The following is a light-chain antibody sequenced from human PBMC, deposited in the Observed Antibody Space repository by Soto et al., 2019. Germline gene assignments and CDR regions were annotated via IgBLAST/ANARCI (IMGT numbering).Light chain of an antibody. CDR2: VNSDGSH. CDR3: QTWGTDIRGV. CDR1: SGHNNYA. J-gene: IGLJ2*01. Sequence: QSVLTQSPSASASLGASVKLTCTLSSGHNNYAIAWHQQQPEKGPRYLMNVNSDGSHRKGDGIPDRFSGSSSGAERYLIIASLQSEDEADYYCQTWGTDIRGVFGGGTKGTVL. V-gene: IGLV4-69*01.